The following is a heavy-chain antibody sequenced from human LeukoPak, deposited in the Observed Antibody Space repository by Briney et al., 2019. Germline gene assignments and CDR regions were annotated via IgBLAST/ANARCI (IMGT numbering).Heavy chain of an antibody. CDR2: ISDSGGRT. CDR3: ARDRGGAYDFWSGYYTGYFDY. Sequence: GGSLRLSCVASRFTFSSYAMSWVRQAPGKGLEWVSTISDSGGRTYYADSVKGRFTISRDNSKNTLYLQMNSLRAEDTAVYYCARDRGGAYDFWSGYYTGYFDYWGQGTLVPVSS. V-gene: IGHV3-23*01. D-gene: IGHD3-3*01. J-gene: IGHJ4*02. CDR1: RFTFSSYA.